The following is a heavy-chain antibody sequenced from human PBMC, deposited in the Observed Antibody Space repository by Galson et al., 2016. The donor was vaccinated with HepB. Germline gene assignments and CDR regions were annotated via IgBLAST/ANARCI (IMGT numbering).Heavy chain of an antibody. CDR3: ARDGVRWSPVEYFHH. J-gene: IGHJ1*01. CDR2: ISGSGSST. D-gene: IGHD3-3*01. Sequence: SLRLSCAASGFTFSNFGMSWVRQAPGKGLEWVSLISGSGSSTSYADSVEGRFTISRDNSKNTLCLQMSSLSPDDTAVYYCARDGVRWSPVEYFHHWGQGTLVSVSS. V-gene: IGHV3-23*01. CDR1: GFTFSNFG.